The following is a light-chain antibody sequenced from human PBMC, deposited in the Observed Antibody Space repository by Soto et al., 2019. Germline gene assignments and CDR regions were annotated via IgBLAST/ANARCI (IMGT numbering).Light chain of an antibody. V-gene: IGLV2-23*01. CDR1: SSDVGSYNL. CDR3: CSYAGGSTPYV. J-gene: IGLJ1*01. Sequence: QSALTQPASVSGSPGQSITISCTGTSSDVGSYNLVSWYQQNPGKAPKLMIYEDTKRPSGVSHRFSGSKSGNTASLPISGLQAEDEADYYCCSYAGGSTPYVFGTGTKVTVL. CDR2: EDT.